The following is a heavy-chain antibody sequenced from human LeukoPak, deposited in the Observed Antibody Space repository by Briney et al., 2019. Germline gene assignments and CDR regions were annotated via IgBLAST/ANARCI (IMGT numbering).Heavy chain of an antibody. J-gene: IGHJ4*02. CDR2: ISGSGSNT. CDR1: GFTFSSYA. CDR3: AKDESIAVAGTARLAY. D-gene: IGHD6-19*01. Sequence: GGSLRLSCAASGFTFSSYAMSWVRQAPGKGMEWVSGISGSGSNTYYADSVKGRFTISRDNSKNTLYFQMNSLRAEDTAVYYCAKDESIAVAGTARLAYWGQGTLVTVSS. V-gene: IGHV3-23*01.